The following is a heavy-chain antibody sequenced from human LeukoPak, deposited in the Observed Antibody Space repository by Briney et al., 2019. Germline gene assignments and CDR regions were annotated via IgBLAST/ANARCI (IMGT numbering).Heavy chain of an antibody. J-gene: IGHJ4*02. CDR3: ATDHSGTTGPDY. D-gene: IGHD1-1*01. Sequence: ASVKVSCKVSGYTLTELSMHWVRQAPGKGLEWMGGFDPEDGETIYAQKFQGRVTMTEDTSTGTAYMELSSLRSEDTAVYYCATDHSGTTGPDYWGQGTLVTVSP. CDR2: FDPEDGET. CDR1: GYTLTELS. V-gene: IGHV1-24*01.